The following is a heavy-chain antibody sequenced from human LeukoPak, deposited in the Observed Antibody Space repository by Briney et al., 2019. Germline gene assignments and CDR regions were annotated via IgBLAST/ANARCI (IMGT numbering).Heavy chain of an antibody. J-gene: IGHJ4*02. D-gene: IGHD5-18*01. CDR3: ARDRYSYGIDY. CDR2: ISYDGSNK. V-gene: IGHV3-30-3*01. CDR1: GFTFSSYA. Sequence: GGSLRLSCAASGFTFSSYAMHWVRQAPGKGLEWVAVISYDGSNKYYADSVKGRFTISRDNSKNTLYLQMNSLRAEDTAVYYCARDRYSYGIDYWGQGTLVTVSS.